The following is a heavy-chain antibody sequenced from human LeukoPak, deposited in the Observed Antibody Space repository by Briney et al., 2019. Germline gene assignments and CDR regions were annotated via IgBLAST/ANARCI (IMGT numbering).Heavy chain of an antibody. CDR1: GYTFTSYY. J-gene: IGHJ4*02. Sequence: ASVKVSCKASGYTFTSYYLYWVRQAPGQGLEWMGLINPSGGSTRYAQKFQGRVTMTRDTSTSTVYMELSSLRSEDTAVYYCARLGATTAFDYWGQGTLVTVSS. D-gene: IGHD1-26*01. V-gene: IGHV1-46*01. CDR3: ARLGATTAFDY. CDR2: INPSGGST.